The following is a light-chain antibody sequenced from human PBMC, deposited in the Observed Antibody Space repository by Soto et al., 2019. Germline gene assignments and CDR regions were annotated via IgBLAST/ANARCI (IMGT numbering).Light chain of an antibody. V-gene: IGKV1-5*01. Sequence: DIQMTQSPSSLSASVGDRVPFSCGASQNIGRWLAWYQQKPGTAPNLLIYHASNLRGGVPSRFRGGGSGTEFTLTISSLQPDDIETYSCQQYNSYSWTFGQGTKVDIK. CDR3: QQYNSYSWT. CDR2: HAS. J-gene: IGKJ1*01. CDR1: QNIGRW.